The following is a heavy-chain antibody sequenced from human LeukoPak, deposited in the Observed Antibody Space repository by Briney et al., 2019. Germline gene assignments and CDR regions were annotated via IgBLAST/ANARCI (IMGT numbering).Heavy chain of an antibody. Sequence: SETLSLACTVSGGSISSSSYYWGWIRQPPGKGLEWIGSIYYSGSTYYNPSLKSRVTISVDTSKNQFSLKLSSVTAADTAVYYCARQKGRGYSGYGTIFDYWGQGTLVTVSS. CDR1: GGSISSSSYY. J-gene: IGHJ4*02. CDR2: IYYSGST. CDR3: ARQKGRGYSGYGTIFDY. D-gene: IGHD5-12*01. V-gene: IGHV4-39*01.